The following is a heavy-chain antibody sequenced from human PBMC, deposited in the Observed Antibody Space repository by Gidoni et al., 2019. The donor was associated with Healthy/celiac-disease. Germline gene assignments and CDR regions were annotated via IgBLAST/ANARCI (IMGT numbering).Heavy chain of an antibody. J-gene: IGHJ4*02. CDR2: IYSGGST. Sequence: EVQLVESGGGLVQPGGSLRLSCSASGFTVSSNYMSWVRQAPGKGLEWVSVIYSGGSTYDADSVKGRFTISRDNSKNTLYLQMNSLRAEDTAVYYCAPSLGGDYFDYWGQGTLVTVSS. CDR1: GFTVSSNY. CDR3: APSLGGDYFDY. D-gene: IGHD2-15*01. V-gene: IGHV3-66*01.